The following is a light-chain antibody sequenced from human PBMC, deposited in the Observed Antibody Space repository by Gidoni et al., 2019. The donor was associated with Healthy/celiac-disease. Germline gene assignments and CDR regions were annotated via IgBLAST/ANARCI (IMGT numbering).Light chain of an antibody. J-gene: IGKJ1*01. V-gene: IGKV1-5*01. CDR2: DAS. CDR1: QSISSW. Sequence: DIQMTQSPSTLSASVGERVTITCRASQSISSWLAWYQQKPGKAPKLLIYDASSLESGVPSRVSGSGSGTEFTLTISSLQPDDFATYYCQQYNSYSWTFGQGTKVEIK. CDR3: QQYNSYSWT.